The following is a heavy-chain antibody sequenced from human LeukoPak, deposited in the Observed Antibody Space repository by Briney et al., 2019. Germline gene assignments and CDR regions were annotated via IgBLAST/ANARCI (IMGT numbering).Heavy chain of an antibody. J-gene: IGHJ4*02. CDR2: IYSSGSS. CDR1: GGSITGYY. Sequence: LETLSLTCTVSGGSITGYYWSWIRQPAGQGLEWIGRIYSSGSSQYNPSLKSPVTISLDRSKNQFSLRLSSVTAADTAVYYCARGSYGHFDYWGQGTLVTVSS. V-gene: IGHV4-4*07. D-gene: IGHD5-18*01. CDR3: ARGSYGHFDY.